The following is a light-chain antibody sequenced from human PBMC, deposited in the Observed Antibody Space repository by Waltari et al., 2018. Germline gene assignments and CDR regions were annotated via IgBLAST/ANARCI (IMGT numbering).Light chain of an antibody. CDR3: CSFAGSNIVV. Sequence: QSALTQPPSASGSPGQSVTISCTGTSSHVGTYNPAPWYQQHPGKAPKLMIYEVTKRPSGVPDRFSGSKSGNTASLTVSGLQAEDAADYYCCSFAGSNIVVFGGGTKLTVL. CDR1: SSHVGTYNP. CDR2: EVT. V-gene: IGLV2-8*01. J-gene: IGLJ2*01.